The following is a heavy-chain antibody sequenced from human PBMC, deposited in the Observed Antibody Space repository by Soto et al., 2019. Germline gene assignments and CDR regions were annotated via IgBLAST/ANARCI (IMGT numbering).Heavy chain of an antibody. J-gene: IGHJ4*02. D-gene: IGHD2-15*01. CDR2: VSDSGSIT. Sequence: GGSLRLSCAASGFTFSSYDMNWVRQAPGKGLEWVSGVSDSGSITSYAASAKGRFTISRDNAKNTVFLQMTGLRAEDTAVYFCGKGDCSGGRCYRGFDYWGQGTLVTVS. CDR3: GKGDCSGGRCYRGFDY. V-gene: IGHV3-23*01. CDR1: GFTFSSYD.